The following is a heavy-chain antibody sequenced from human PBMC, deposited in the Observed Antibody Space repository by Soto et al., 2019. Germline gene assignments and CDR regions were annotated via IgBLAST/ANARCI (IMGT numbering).Heavy chain of an antibody. V-gene: IGHV1-3*01. CDR3: ARVSGNQYNWNYYFDY. CDR2: INAGNGNT. J-gene: IGHJ4*02. Sequence: ASVKVSCKASGYTFTSYAMHWVRQAPGQRLEWMGWINAGNGNTKYSQKFQGRVTITRDTSASTAYMELSSLRSEDTAVYYCARVSGNQYNWNYYFDYWGQGTLVTV. D-gene: IGHD1-7*01. CDR1: GYTFTSYA.